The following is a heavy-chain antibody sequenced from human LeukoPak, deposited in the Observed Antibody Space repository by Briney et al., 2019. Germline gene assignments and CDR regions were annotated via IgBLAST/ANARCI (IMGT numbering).Heavy chain of an antibody. CDR3: ARGGSGNSGY. V-gene: IGHV4-39*01. Sequence: SETLSLTCTVAGGSISSTTYYWGWIRQLPGKGLEWIGSIYYSGSTYYNPSLKSRVTVSVDTSKNQFSLKLTSVTAADTAVYYCARGGSGNSGYWGQGTLVTVSS. CDR2: IYYSGST. J-gene: IGHJ4*02. CDR1: GGSISSTTYY. D-gene: IGHD6-19*01.